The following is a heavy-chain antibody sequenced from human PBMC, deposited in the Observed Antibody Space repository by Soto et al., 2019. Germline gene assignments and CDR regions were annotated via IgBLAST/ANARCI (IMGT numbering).Heavy chain of an antibody. V-gene: IGHV3-74*01. Sequence: EVQLVESGGGLVQPGGSLRLSCAASGFTFSSYWMHWVRQAPGKGLVWVSRINSDGSSTSYADSVKGRFTISRDNAKNTLYLQIRDLIAAAGTPRYYYYGMDVWGQATTVTVSS. CDR3: YYGMDV. J-gene: IGHJ6*02. D-gene: IGHD6-13*01. CDR1: GFTFSSYW. CDR2: INSDGSST.